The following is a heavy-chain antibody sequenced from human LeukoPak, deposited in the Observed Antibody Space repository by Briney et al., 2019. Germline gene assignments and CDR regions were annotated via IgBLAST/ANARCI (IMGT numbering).Heavy chain of an antibody. J-gene: IGHJ4*02. CDR1: GDPISGYSNYK. Sequence: LETLALTCTVSGDPISGYSNYKWSWIRQPPGKGLEWIGYIYYHGSTNYNPSLKSRVTISVDTSKNQFSLKLSSVTAADTAVYYCAGEYSGFDYWGQGTLVTVSS. CDR3: AGEYSGFDY. CDR2: IYYHGST. D-gene: IGHD6-13*01. V-gene: IGHV4-61*01.